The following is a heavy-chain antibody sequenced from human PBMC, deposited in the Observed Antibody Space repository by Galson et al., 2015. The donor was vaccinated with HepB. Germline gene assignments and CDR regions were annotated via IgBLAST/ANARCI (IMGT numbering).Heavy chain of an antibody. D-gene: IGHD3-10*01. J-gene: IGHJ3*02. CDR2: ISSSGSTI. CDR3: ARLVMVQGDAFDI. CDR1: GFTFSSYE. V-gene: IGHV3-48*03. Sequence: SLRLSCAASGFTFSSYEMNWVRQAPGKGLEWVSYISSSGSTIYYADSVKGRFTISRDNAKNSLYLQMNSLRAEDTAVYYCARLVMVQGDAFDIWGQGTMVTVSS.